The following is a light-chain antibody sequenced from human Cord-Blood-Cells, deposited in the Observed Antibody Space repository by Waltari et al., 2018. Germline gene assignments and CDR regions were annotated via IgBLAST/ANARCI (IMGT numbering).Light chain of an antibody. CDR1: RSDVGVDNF. Sequence: QSALTQPRSVSGSPGQSVTISCTGTRSDVGVDNFVSWYQQHPGKAPKLMIYDVSKRPSGVPDRFSGSKSGNTASLTISGLQAEDEADYYCCSYAGSYTWVFGGGTKLTVL. CDR3: CSYAGSYTWV. J-gene: IGLJ3*02. CDR2: DVS. V-gene: IGLV2-11*01.